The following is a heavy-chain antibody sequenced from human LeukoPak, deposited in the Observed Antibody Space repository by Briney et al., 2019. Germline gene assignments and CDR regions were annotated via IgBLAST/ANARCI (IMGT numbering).Heavy chain of an antibody. CDR3: ARGRKGTVRYYYYYYMDV. CDR2: INHSGST. V-gene: IGHV4-34*01. CDR1: GGSFSGYY. Sequence: SETLSLTCAVYGGSFSGYYWSWIRQPPGKGLEWIGEINHSGSTNYNPSLKSRVTISVDTSKNQFSLKLSSVTAADTAVYYCARGRKGTVRYYYYYYMDVWGKGITVTVSS. J-gene: IGHJ6*03. D-gene: IGHD4-17*01.